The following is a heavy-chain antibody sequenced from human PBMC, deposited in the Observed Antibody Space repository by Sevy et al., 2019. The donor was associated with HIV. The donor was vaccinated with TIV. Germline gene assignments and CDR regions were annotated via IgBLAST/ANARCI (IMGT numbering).Heavy chain of an antibody. D-gene: IGHD5-12*01. CDR1: GFSLSDYA. V-gene: IGHV3-30-3*01. CDR2: ISFDGGNT. J-gene: IGHJ4*02. CDR3: ARGPYNSGLRFDF. Sequence: GGSLRLSCVASGFSLSDYAMHWVRQGPDKGLAWVAVISFDGGNTYYSDAVEGRFTISRDNSKNTVFLQMNSLSPDDTALYYCARGPYNSGLRFDFSGQGTMVTVSS.